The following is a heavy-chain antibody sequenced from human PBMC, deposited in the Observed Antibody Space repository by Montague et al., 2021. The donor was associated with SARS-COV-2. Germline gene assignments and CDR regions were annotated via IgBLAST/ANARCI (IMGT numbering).Heavy chain of an antibody. D-gene: IGHD3-22*01. CDR3: ARELRRIIMIVDIQGFDY. CDR2: TYYRSKSYN. J-gene: IGHJ4*02. V-gene: IGHV6-1*01. Sequence: CAISGDSVSINSAAWNWIRQSPSRGLEWLGRTYYRSKSYNDYAVSVKSRITINPDTSKNQFSLQLNSVTAEDTAVYYCARELRRIIMIVDIQGFDYWGQGTLVTVSS. CDR1: GDSVSINSAA.